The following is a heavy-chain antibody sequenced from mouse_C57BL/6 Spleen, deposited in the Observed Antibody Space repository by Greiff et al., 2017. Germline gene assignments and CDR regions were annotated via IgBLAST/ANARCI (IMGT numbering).Heavy chain of an antibody. Sequence: VQLQQPGAELVKPGDSVKLSCKASGYTFTSYWMHWVKQRPGQGLEGIGMILPNSGSTNYNEKFKSQTTLTVDTTSSTAYMQLSSLTSEDSAVYYCTLLHYYGSSPFAYWGQGTLVTVSA. J-gene: IGHJ3*01. CDR3: TLLHYYGSSPFAY. CDR2: ILPNSGST. D-gene: IGHD1-1*01. V-gene: IGHV1-64*01. CDR1: GYTFTSYW.